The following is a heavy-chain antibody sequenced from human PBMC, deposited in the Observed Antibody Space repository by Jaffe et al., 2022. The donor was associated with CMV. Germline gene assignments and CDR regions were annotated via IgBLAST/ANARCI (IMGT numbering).Heavy chain of an antibody. CDR1: GLSISNYG. CDR2: ISYDGSTQ. CDR3: ATDPIYTSWHTYFAY. D-gene: IGHD2-2*01. J-gene: IGHJ4*02. V-gene: IGHV3-30*03. Sequence: VQLVESGGGVVQPGRSLRLSCAVSGLSISNYGMHWVRQAPGKGLEWVAVISYDGSTQYYADSVKGRFTISREISKNTLYLQMSSLRPDDTAAYYCATDPIYTSWHTYFAYWGQGTLVTVAS.